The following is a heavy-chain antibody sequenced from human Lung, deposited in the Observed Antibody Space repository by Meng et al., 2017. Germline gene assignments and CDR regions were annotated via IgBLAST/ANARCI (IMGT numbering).Heavy chain of an antibody. Sequence: VQLVQSGAEVKKPGASVKVSCKASGYTFPDYWLHWVRRAPGPGLEWMGRINPKSGDTHYAQRFQGRVTMTGDTSISTAYMELSGLRSDDTAMYYCARDEDISAAGKLFGDYWGQGTLVTVSS. J-gene: IGHJ4*02. CDR3: ARDEDISAAGKLFGDY. D-gene: IGHD6-13*01. CDR1: GYTFPDYW. CDR2: INPKSGDT. V-gene: IGHV1-2*06.